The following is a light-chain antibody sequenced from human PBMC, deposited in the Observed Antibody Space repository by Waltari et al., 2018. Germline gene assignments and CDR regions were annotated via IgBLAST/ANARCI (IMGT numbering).Light chain of an antibody. J-gene: IGLJ1*01. CDR3: AAWDDSLNGYV. V-gene: IGLV1-44*01. CDR1: NSNIGSNT. CDR2: SNN. Sequence: QSVLTQPPSASGTPGQRVTISCSGSNSNIGSNTVNWYQQLPGTAPKLLIFSNNQRPSGVPARFSGSKSGTSASLASSGLQSEDEADYYCAAWDDSLNGYVFGTGTKVTVL.